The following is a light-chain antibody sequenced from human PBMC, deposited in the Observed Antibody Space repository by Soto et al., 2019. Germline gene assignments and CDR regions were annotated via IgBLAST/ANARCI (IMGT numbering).Light chain of an antibody. CDR3: CSYAGGYTYL. Sequence: QSLLTQPRSASGPLGQSGAISCTGIGNGVGAYNYVSWYQQHPGRPPKLMIYDVARWPSGVPDRFSGSKSGNTASLTISVLQAEDEADYFCCSYAGGYTYLFGTGTKVTVL. J-gene: IGLJ1*01. CDR1: GNGVGAYNY. V-gene: IGLV2-11*01. CDR2: DVA.